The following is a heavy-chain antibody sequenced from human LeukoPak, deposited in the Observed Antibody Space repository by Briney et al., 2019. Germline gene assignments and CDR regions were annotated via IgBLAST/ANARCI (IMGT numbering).Heavy chain of an antibody. CDR1: GFTFSDYY. CDR3: AREYYDSSGYYADPIPLFDY. Sequence: GGSLRLSCAASGFTFSDYYMSWIRQAPGKGLEWVSYISSSGSTIYYADSVKGRFTISRGNAKNSLYLQMNSLRAEDTAVYYCAREYYDSSGYYADPIPLFDYWGQGTLVTVSS. D-gene: IGHD3-22*01. J-gene: IGHJ4*02. CDR2: ISSSGSTI. V-gene: IGHV3-11*01.